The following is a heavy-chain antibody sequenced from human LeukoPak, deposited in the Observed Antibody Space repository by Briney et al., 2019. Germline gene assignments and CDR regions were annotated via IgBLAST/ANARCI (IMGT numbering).Heavy chain of an antibody. V-gene: IGHV4-59*11. CDR3: ARAYYYDSSGPYYFDC. D-gene: IGHD3-22*01. J-gene: IGHJ4*02. CDR2: IYYSGST. Sequence: SETLSLTCTVSGGSISSHYWSWIRQPPGKELEWIGYIYYSGSTNYNPSLKSRVTISVDTSKNQFSLKLSSVTAADTAVYYCARAYYYDSSGPYYFDCWGQGTLVTVSS. CDR1: GGSISSHY.